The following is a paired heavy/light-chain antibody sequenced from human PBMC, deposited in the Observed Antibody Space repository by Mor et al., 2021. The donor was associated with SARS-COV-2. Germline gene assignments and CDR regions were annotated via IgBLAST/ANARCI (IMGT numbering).Light chain of an antibody. CDR3: QQYYSTAWT. CDR2: WAS. J-gene: IGKJ1*01. CDR1: QSVLYSSNNKNY. V-gene: IGKV4-1*01. Sequence: DIVMTQSPDSLAVSLGERATINCKSSQSVLYSSNNKNYLAWYQQKPGQPPKLLIYWASTRESGVPDRFSGSGSGTDFTLTISSLQAEDVAVYYCQQYYSTAWTFGQGTKVEIK.
Heavy chain of an antibody. J-gene: IGHJ3*02. CDR2: IYPGDSDT. CDR1: GYSFTSYW. CDR3: ASGMRGGDYWRQTPGAFDI. V-gene: IGHV5-51*01. D-gene: IGHD4-17*01. Sequence: EVQLVQSGAEVKKPGESLKISCKGSGYSFTSYWIGWVRQMPGKGLEWMGIIYPGDSDTRYSPSFQGQVTISADKSISTAYLQWSSLKASDTAMYYCASGMRGGDYWRQTPGAFDIWGQGTMVTVSS.